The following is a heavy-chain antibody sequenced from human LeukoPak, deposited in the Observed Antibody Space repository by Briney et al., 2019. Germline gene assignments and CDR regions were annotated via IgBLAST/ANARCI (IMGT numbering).Heavy chain of an antibody. CDR1: GFTFSNAW. V-gene: IGHV3-15*01. CDR3: TTEEWELPTLDY. Sequence: GGSLRLSCAASGFTFSNAWMSWVRQAPGKGLEWVGRIKSETDGGTTDYAAPVKGRFTISRDDSKNTLYLQMNSLKTEDTAVYYCTTEEWELPTLDYWGQGTLVTVSS. J-gene: IGHJ4*02. D-gene: IGHD1-26*01. CDR2: IKSETDGGTT.